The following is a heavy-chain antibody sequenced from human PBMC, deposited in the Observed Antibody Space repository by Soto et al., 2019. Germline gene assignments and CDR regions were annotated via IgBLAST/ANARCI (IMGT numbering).Heavy chain of an antibody. V-gene: IGHV3-23*01. D-gene: IGHD4-17*01. J-gene: IGHJ5*02. CDR2: ITRDSRST. Sequence: EVQLLESGGGSVQPGGSLRLSCAASGFTFSTYAMSWVRQAPGKGLEWVSGITRDSRSTYYAQSVKGRFTISRDNAKNTLDLHLNSLRAEDTAVYYCAKDPVYGDSKGAFGPWGQGTLVTVSS. CDR1: GFTFSTYA. CDR3: AKDPVYGDSKGAFGP.